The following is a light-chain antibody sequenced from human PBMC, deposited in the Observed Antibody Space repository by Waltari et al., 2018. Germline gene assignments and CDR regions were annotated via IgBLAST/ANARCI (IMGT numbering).Light chain of an antibody. CDR1: QGINNH. J-gene: IGKJ3*01. V-gene: IGKV1-9*01. Sequence: DIQLTQSPSFLSASVGDRVTISCRASQGINNHLAWYQQKPGKAPKLLIYVASTLQSGVPSRFSGSGSGTEFILTISSLQPEDFATYYCQQSYSTSFTFGPGTKVDLK. CDR3: QQSYSTSFT. CDR2: VAS.